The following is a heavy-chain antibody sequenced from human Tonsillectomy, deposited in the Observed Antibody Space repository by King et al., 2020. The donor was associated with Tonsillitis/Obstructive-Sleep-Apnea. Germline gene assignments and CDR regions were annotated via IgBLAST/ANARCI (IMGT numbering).Heavy chain of an antibody. Sequence: VQLVESGGGLVKPGGSLRLSCAASGFTFSNAWMSWVRQAPGKGLEWVGRFKSKTDVGTTDYAAPVKGRFTISRDDSKNTLYLQMNSLKTEDTAVYYCTTGPVVTPEDYWGQGTLVTVSS. CDR3: TTGPVVTPEDY. CDR2: FKSKTDVGTT. J-gene: IGHJ4*02. V-gene: IGHV3-15*01. CDR1: GFTFSNAW. D-gene: IGHD4-23*01.